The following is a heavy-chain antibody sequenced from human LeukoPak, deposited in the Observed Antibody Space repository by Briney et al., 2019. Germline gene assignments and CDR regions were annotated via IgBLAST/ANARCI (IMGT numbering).Heavy chain of an antibody. CDR3: ARGLGFYCSSTSCYVGALDY. Sequence: SQTLSLTCTVSGGSISSGSYYWSRIRQPAGKGLEWIGRIYTSGSTNYNPSLKSRVTISVDTSKNQFSLKLSSVTATDTAVYYCARGLGFYCSSTSCYVGALDYWGQGTLVTVSS. V-gene: IGHV4-61*02. CDR1: GGSISSGSYY. J-gene: IGHJ4*02. CDR2: IYTSGST. D-gene: IGHD2-2*01.